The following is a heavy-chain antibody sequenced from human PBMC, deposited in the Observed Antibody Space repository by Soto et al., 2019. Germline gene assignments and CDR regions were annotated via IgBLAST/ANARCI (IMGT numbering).Heavy chain of an antibody. CDR1: GGTSTTYV. J-gene: IGHJ4*02. CDR3: ARGTYCGANCYFAREY. D-gene: IGHD2-21*02. V-gene: IGHV1-69*01. Sequence: QVQLVQYGPEVKKPGSSVKVSCKASGGTSTTYVISWVRQAPGQGLEWMGGIIPMFRTAKYPEKYNGRVTITADEATSTAFLDLTSLRFEDTAVYFCARGTYCGANCYFAREYWGQGTLVTVSS. CDR2: IIPMFRTA.